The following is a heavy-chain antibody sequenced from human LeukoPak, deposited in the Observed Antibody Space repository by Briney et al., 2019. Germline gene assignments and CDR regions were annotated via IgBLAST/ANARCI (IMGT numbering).Heavy chain of an antibody. D-gene: IGHD5-24*01. Sequence: GGSLRLSCAASGFTLSHYGMHWVRQAQGRGLEWVAVIWFDGGKIHYPDSVKGRFTISRDNSKNTLYLQMDNLRADDTAVYYCVRGSGGDGYSYWGDYWGQGTLVTVSP. CDR1: GFTLSHYG. CDR3: VRGSGGDGYSYWGDY. CDR2: IWFDGGKI. V-gene: IGHV3-33*01. J-gene: IGHJ4*02.